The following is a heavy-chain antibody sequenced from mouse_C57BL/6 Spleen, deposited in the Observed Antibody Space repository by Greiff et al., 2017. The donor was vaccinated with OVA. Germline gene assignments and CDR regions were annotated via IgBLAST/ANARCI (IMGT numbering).Heavy chain of an antibody. V-gene: IGHV1-55*01. CDR3: AEWDSNYGFAY. D-gene: IGHD2-5*01. Sequence: QVQLQQPGAELVKPGASVKMSCKASGYTFTSYWITWVKQRPGQGLEWIGDIYPGSGSTNYNEKFKSKATLTLDTSSSTAYMQLSSLTSEDSAVYYCAEWDSNYGFAYWGQGTLVTVSA. CDR1: GYTFTSYW. J-gene: IGHJ3*01. CDR2: IYPGSGST.